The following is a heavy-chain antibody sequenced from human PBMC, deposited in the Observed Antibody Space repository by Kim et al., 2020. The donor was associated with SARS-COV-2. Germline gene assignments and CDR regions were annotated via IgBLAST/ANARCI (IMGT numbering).Heavy chain of an antibody. CDR3: AGRSVKPAYFDV. CDR2: VNHSGAT. CDR1: GGSFSGYY. V-gene: IGHV4-34*01. J-gene: IGHJ2*01. Sequence: SETLSLTCTVYGGSFSGYYWSWIRQPLGKGLEWIGGVNHSGATNYSPSLKSRGTVLVDTSKNHLSLTLTSATAADTAAYYGAGRSVKPAYFDVWGRG.